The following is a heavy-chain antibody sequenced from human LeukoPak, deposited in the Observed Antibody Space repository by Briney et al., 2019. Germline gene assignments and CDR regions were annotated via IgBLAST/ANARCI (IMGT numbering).Heavy chain of an antibody. J-gene: IGHJ4*02. CDR1: GYTFTSYY. CDR2: INPSGGST. D-gene: IGHD4-17*01. V-gene: IGHV1-46*01. Sequence: ASVKVSCKASGYTFTSYYMHWARQAPGQGLEWMGIINPSGGSTSYAQKFQDRVTMTRDTSTSTVYMELSSLRSEDTAVYYCARSCPTYDYGDYGPLCLPYFDYWGQGTLVTVSS. CDR3: ARSCPTYDYGDYGPLCLPYFDY.